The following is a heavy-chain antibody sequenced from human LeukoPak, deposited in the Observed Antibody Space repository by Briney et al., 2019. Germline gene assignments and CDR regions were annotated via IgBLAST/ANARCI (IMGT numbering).Heavy chain of an antibody. D-gene: IGHD3-22*01. CDR1: GGTFSSYA. CDR2: IIPIFGTA. CDR3: AHGRAYYYDSSRPGGYFDY. J-gene: IGHJ4*02. V-gene: IGHV1-69*05. Sequence: ASVKVSCKASGGTFSSYAISWVRQAPGQGLEWMGGIIPIFGTANYAQRSQGRVTITTDESTSTAYMELSSLRSEDTAVYYCAHGRAYYYDSSRPGGYFDYWGQGTLVTVSS.